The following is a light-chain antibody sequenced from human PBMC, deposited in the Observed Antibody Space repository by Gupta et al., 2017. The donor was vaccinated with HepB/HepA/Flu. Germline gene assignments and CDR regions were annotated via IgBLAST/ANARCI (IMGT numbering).Light chain of an antibody. Sequence: EIVLTQSPSTLSLSPGERVTLSCRASQSVISSYLVWYQQKPGQAPRLVIYGTSNRATGIPDRFTGSGSGTDFTLTISILDPEDFAVYYCQHDGASLYTFGQGTRLEIK. J-gene: IGKJ2*01. CDR3: QHDGASLYT. CDR2: GTS. CDR1: QSVISSY. V-gene: IGKV3-20*01.